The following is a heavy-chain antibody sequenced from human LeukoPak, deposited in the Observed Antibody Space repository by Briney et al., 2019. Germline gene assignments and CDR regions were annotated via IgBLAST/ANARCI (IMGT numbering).Heavy chain of an antibody. CDR3: AKKWAIDV. Sequence: PGGSLRLSCAASGFTFNSYDMHWVRQAPGKGLEWVTFIRSDGDNKYYADSVKGRFTISRDNSKNTLYLQMNSLRAEDTAVYYCAKKWAIDVWGKGTTVTISS. CDR2: IRSDGDNK. J-gene: IGHJ6*04. D-gene: IGHD1-26*01. CDR1: GFTFNSYD. V-gene: IGHV3-30*02.